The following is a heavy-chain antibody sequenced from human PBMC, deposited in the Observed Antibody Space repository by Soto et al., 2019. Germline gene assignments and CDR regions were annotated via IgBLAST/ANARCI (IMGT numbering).Heavy chain of an antibody. V-gene: IGHV4-31*03. J-gene: IGHJ4*02. CDR2: IYYSGST. Sequence: SETLSLTCTVSGGSISSGGYYWSRIRQHPGKGLEWIGYIYYSGSTYYNPSLKSRVTISVDTSKNQFSLKLSSVTAADTAVYYCARENSRSSSTDYWGQGTLVTVSS. D-gene: IGHD6-6*01. CDR1: GGSISSGGYY. CDR3: ARENSRSSSTDY.